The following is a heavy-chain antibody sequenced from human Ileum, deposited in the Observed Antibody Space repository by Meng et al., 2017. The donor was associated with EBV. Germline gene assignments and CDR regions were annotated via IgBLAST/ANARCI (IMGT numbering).Heavy chain of an antibody. D-gene: IGHD6-13*01. CDR2: IYYSGRT. Sequence: QRQVQESGPGVEKTSATLSLTFTGSGGPNNSMSYYWGWIRQPPGKGLEWIGSIYYSGRTYYNPSLKSRVTISVDTSKNQFSLKLSSVTAADTAVYYCARPIAAAGWFDPWGQGTLVTVSS. J-gene: IGHJ5*02. CDR1: GGPNNSMSYY. V-gene: IGHV4-39*01. CDR3: ARPIAAAGWFDP.